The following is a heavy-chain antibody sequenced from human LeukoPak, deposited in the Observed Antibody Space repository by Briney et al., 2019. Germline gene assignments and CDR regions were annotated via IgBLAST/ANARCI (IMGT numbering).Heavy chain of an antibody. Sequence: ASVKVSCKASGYTFTSYDINWVRQATGQGLEWTGWMNPNSGNTGYAQKFQGRVTMTRNTSICTAYMELSSLRSEDTAVYYCASSLYYYDSSAHGYWGQGTLVTVSS. V-gene: IGHV1-8*01. CDR1: GYTFTSYD. D-gene: IGHD3-22*01. J-gene: IGHJ4*02. CDR2: MNPNSGNT. CDR3: ASSLYYYDSSAHGY.